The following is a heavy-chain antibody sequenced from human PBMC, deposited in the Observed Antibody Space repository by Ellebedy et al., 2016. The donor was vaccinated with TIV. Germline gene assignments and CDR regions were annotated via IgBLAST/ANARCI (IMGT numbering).Heavy chain of an antibody. Sequence: GESLKISCDASGFIFSNYDMHWVRQVAGKGLEWVSGFGIGGDAYYRASVRGRFTIPREDAKSSLFLKMNSLTVGDTAVYYCARGARGGENWHFDLWGRGTLVAVSS. CDR1: GFIFSNYD. V-gene: IGHV3-13*01. CDR2: FGIGGDA. CDR3: ARGARGGENWHFDL. J-gene: IGHJ2*01. D-gene: IGHD3-16*01.